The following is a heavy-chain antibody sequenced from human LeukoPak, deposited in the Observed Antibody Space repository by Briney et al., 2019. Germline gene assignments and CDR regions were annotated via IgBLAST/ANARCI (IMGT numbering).Heavy chain of an antibody. V-gene: IGHV4-59*12. CDR1: GGSISSYY. CDR2: IYYSGST. D-gene: IGHD2-15*01. CDR3: ARDTNCSGGSCYLY. Sequence: SETLSLTCTVSGGSISSYYWSWIRQPPGKGLEWIGYIYYSGSTNYNPSLKSRVTISVDTSKNQFSLKLSSVTAADTAVYYCARDTNCSGGSCYLYWGQGTLVTVSS. J-gene: IGHJ4*02.